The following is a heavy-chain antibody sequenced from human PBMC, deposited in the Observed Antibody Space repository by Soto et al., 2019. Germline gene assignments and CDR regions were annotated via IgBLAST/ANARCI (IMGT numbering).Heavy chain of an antibody. CDR1: GDSISNYY. J-gene: IGHJ4*02. Sequence: SETLSLTCTVSGDSISNYYWSWIRQPPGKGLEWFGYFSYRGSTNYNPSLKSRVTISVDTSKNQFSLNVSSVTAADTAVYYCARLPYRVYGIVVVMGPNYFDYWGQGTLVTVSS. CDR2: FSYRGST. CDR3: ARLPYRVYGIVVVMGPNYFDY. V-gene: IGHV4-59*01. D-gene: IGHD3-22*01.